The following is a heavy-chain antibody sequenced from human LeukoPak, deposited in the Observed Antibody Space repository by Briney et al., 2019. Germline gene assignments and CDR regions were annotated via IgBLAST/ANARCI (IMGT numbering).Heavy chain of an antibody. CDR3: AKGLYILTACFDY. J-gene: IGHJ4*02. CDR2: ISGSGGST. V-gene: IGHV3-23*01. CDR1: GFTFSSYG. D-gene: IGHD3-9*01. Sequence: PGGSLRLSCAASGFTFSSYGMHWVRQAPGKGLEWVSAISGSGGSTYYADSVKGRFTISRDNSKNTLYLQMNSLRAEDTAVYYCAKGLYILTACFDYWGQGTLVTVSS.